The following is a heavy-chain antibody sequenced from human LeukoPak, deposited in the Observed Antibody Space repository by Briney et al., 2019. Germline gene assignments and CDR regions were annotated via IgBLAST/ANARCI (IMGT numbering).Heavy chain of an antibody. D-gene: IGHD4-17*01. CDR2: IYYSGTA. Sequence: SETLSLTCTVSGGSISSGGYYWSWVRQHPEKGLEWIGYIYYSGTAYYNPSLKSRVTMSVDTSKNQFSPELDSVTAADTAVYYCARFSNDHGVKFDYWGQGTLVTVSS. CDR1: GGSISSGGYY. V-gene: IGHV4-31*03. CDR3: ARFSNDHGVKFDY. J-gene: IGHJ4*02.